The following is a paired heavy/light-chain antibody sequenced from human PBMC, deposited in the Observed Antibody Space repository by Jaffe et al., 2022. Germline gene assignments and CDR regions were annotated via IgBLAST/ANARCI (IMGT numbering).Heavy chain of an antibody. CDR2: IKQDGSEK. V-gene: IGHV3-7*05. Sequence: EVQLVESGGGLVQPGGSLRLSCAASGFTFSSYWMSWVRQAPGKGLEWVANIKQDGSEKYYVDSVKGRFTISRDNAKNSLYLQMNSLRAEDTAVYYCARDPLPVLRYFDWSQPYYFDYWGQGTLVTVSS. J-gene: IGHJ4*02. CDR1: GFTFSSYW. CDR3: ARDPLPVLRYFDWSQPYYFDY. D-gene: IGHD3-9*01.
Light chain of an antibody. Sequence: QSVLTQPPSVSGAPGQRVTISCTGSSSNIGAGYDVHWYQQLPGTAPKLLIYGNSNRPSGVPDRFSGSKSGTSASLAITGLQAEDEADYYCQSYDSSLSGPWVFGGGTKLTVL. CDR1: SSNIGAGYD. V-gene: IGLV1-40*01. CDR3: QSYDSSLSGPWV. CDR2: GNS. J-gene: IGLJ3*02.